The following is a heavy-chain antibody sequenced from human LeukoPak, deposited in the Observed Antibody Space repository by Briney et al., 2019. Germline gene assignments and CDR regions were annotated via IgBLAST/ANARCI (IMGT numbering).Heavy chain of an antibody. Sequence: GGSLRLSCAASGFTFSNYGMSWVPQAPGKGLEWVSSISGSGGYTYYADSVKGRFTISRDNSKNTLYLQMNSLRADDTAVYYCTKVPGGSYPLDWGQGTLVTVSS. CDR1: GFTFSNYG. V-gene: IGHV3-23*01. D-gene: IGHD1-26*01. J-gene: IGHJ4*02. CDR3: TKVPGGSYPLD. CDR2: ISGSGGYT.